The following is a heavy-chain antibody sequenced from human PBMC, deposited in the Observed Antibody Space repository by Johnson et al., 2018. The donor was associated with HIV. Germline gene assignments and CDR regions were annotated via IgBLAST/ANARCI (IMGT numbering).Heavy chain of an antibody. D-gene: IGHD4-17*01. Sequence: QVQLVESGGGVVQPGRSLRLSCAASGFTFSSYVMHWVRQAPGKGLEWVAIISYDGSNEFYADSVKGRFTISRDNSKNTLYLQMNSLRTEDTAVYYCARDGGMTTVTRGAFDIWGQGTMVTVSS. J-gene: IGHJ3*02. V-gene: IGHV3-30-3*01. CDR2: ISYDGSNE. CDR3: ARDGGMTTVTRGAFDI. CDR1: GFTFSSYV.